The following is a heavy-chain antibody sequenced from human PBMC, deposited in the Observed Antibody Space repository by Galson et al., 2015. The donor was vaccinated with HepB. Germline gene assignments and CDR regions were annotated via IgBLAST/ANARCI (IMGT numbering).Heavy chain of an antibody. CDR2: INPNTGGI. Sequence: SVKVSCKASGFSFTDFYIHWVRQAPGQGLEWMGWINPNTGGIYYAQTFQGRVTMTRDTSITTVYMELSGLASDDTAIYFCARDKGVTIDDDWPDSWGQGTLVTVSS. J-gene: IGHJ5*01. CDR1: GFSFTDFY. CDR3: ARDKGVTIDDDWPDS. V-gene: IGHV1-2*02. D-gene: IGHD2-8*01.